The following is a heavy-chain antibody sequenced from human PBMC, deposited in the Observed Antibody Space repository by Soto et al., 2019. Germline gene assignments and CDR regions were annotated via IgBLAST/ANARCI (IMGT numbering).Heavy chain of an antibody. CDR1: GFTFDDDT. J-gene: IGHJ3*02. CDR3: VKDKAGLAAAGAFDS. Sequence: GESLKISCAASGFTFDDDTMHWVRQAPGKGLEWVSLINWDGGITYYDDSVKGRFTISRDNNNGSLYLQMNSLRTEDTALYYCVKDKAGLAAAGAFDSWGQGTMVTVSS. D-gene: IGHD6-13*01. CDR2: INWDGGIT. V-gene: IGHV3-43*01.